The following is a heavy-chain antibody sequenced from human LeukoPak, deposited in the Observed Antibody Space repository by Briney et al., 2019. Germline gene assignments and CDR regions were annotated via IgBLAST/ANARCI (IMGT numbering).Heavy chain of an antibody. CDR2: INHSGST. CDR1: GGSFSGYY. CDR3: ARGFPPPPIVVPAASGLWFDP. D-gene: IGHD2-2*01. V-gene: IGHV4-34*01. J-gene: IGHJ5*02. Sequence: SETLSLTCAVYGGSFSGYYWSWIRQPPGKGLEWIGEINHSGSTNYNPSLKSRVTISVDTSKNQFSLKLSSVTAADTAVYYCARGFPPPPIVVPAASGLWFDPWGQGTLVTVSS.